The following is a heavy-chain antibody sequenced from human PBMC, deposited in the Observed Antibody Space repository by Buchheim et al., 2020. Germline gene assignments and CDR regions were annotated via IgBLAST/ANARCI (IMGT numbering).Heavy chain of an antibody. J-gene: IGHJ1*01. CDR2: INHSGST. Sequence: QVQLQQWGAGLLKPSETLSLTCAVYGGSFSGYYWSWIRQPPGKGLEWIGEINHSGSTNYNPSLKSRVPISVATSTTQFCLQLSSVTAADTAVYYCARRHPSGYFQHWGQGTL. D-gene: IGHD3-10*01. CDR1: GGSFSGYY. CDR3: ARRHPSGYFQH. V-gene: IGHV4-34*01.